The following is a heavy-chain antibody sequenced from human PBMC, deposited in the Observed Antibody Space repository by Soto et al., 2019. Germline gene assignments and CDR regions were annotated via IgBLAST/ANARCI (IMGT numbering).Heavy chain of an antibody. Sequence: ASVKVSCKPSGYSFSDYFIQWERQAPGQGLEWVAWINPKTAATNYAKKFQGRVSLTWDTSSTTAYMELTRLRPDDTAVYYCARIKWGLNYYNGMDVWGQGTTVTVSS. J-gene: IGHJ6*02. D-gene: IGHD1-26*01. CDR3: ARIKWGLNYYNGMDV. V-gene: IGHV1-2*02. CDR2: INPKTAAT. CDR1: GYSFSDYF.